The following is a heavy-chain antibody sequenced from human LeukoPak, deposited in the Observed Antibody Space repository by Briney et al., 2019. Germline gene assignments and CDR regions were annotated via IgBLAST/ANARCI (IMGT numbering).Heavy chain of an antibody. CDR2: FDPEDGET. V-gene: IGHV1-24*01. D-gene: IGHD1-1*01. J-gene: IGHJ6*03. Sequence: ASVKVSCKVSGYTLTELSIHWVRQAPGKGLEWMGGFDPEDGETIYAQKFQGRVTMTEDTSTDTAYMELSSLRSEDTAVYYCATFPLGTYYYYYMDVWGKGTTVTVSS. CDR1: GYTLTELS. CDR3: ATFPLGTYYYYYMDV.